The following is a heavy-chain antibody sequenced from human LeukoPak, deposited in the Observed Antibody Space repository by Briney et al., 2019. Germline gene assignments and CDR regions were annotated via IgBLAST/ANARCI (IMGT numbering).Heavy chain of an antibody. D-gene: IGHD2-2*01. CDR2: INPNSGGT. Sequence: ASVKVSCQASGYTFTGYYMHWVRQAPGQELEWMGWINPNSGGTNYAQKSQGRVTMTRDTSISTAYMELSRLRSDDTAVYYCARAWTTTSFDYWGQGTLVTVSS. CDR3: ARAWTTTSFDY. CDR1: GYTFTGYY. J-gene: IGHJ4*02. V-gene: IGHV1-2*02.